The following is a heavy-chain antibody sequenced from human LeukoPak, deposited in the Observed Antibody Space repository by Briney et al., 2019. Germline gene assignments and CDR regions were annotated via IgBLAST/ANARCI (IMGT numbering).Heavy chain of an antibody. D-gene: IGHD4-11*01. V-gene: IGHV4-59*01. CDR1: GGSISGYY. J-gene: IGHJ5*02. CDR3: ARDRPTVTTGPFDP. CDR2: IYNSGST. Sequence: SETLSLTCTVSGGSISGYYWSWIRQPPGKGLEWIGYIYNSGSTTYNPSLKSQVTISLDTSNNQFSLKLSSVTAADTAVYYCARDRPTVTTGPFDPWGQGTLVTVSS.